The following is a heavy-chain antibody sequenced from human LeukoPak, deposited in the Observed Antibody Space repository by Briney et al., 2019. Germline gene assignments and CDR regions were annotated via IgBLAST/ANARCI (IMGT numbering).Heavy chain of an antibody. J-gene: IGHJ4*02. V-gene: IGHV4-59*01. CDR3: AKTGSLFGRFLDH. Sequence: SGTLSLTCSVFADSMNNYYWTWIRQPPGKGVEWVGNMHPGGTTKFHPSLEGRVNISIDTSNKQFSLRLRSVTAADTATYYCAKTGSLFGRFLDHWGPGALVIVSS. D-gene: IGHD3-10*02. CDR1: ADSMNNYY. CDR2: MHPGGTT.